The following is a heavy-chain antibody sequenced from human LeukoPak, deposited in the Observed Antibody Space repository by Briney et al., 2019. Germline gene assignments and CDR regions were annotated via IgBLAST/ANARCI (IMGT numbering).Heavy chain of an antibody. J-gene: IGHJ4*02. CDR3: AKRVGGVNNFDY. V-gene: IGHV3-23*01. CDR1: GFTFSSYA. CDR2: ISGSGGTT. D-gene: IGHD3-16*01. Sequence: SGGSLRLSCAASGFTFSSYAMNWVRQAPGKGLEWVSVISGSGGTTYYADSVKGRFTISRDNSKNMLYLQMNSPRAEDTAVYYCAKRVGGVNNFDYWGQGTLVTVSS.